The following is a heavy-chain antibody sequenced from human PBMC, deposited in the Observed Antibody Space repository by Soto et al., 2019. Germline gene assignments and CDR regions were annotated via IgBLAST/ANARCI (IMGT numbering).Heavy chain of an antibody. V-gene: IGHV3-23*01. CDR2: INGSGSDT. J-gene: IGHJ6*03. CDR3: AKDRISYMDV. Sequence: PGGSLRLSCAVSSFSFSNYWMSWVRQAPGKGLEWVSGINGSGSDTFYADSVKGRFNISRDNSKNTLYLQMNTLRAEDTALYYCAKDRISYMDVWGKGTTVTVSS. D-gene: IGHD2-15*01. CDR1: SFSFSNYW.